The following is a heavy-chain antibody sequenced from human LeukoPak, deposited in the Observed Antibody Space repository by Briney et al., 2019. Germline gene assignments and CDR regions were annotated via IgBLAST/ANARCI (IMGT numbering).Heavy chain of an antibody. J-gene: IGHJ5*02. CDR2: IKQDGSEK. Sequence: GGSLRLSCAASGFTFSIYWMSWVRQAPGKGLEWVANIKQDGSEKYYVDSVKGRFTISRDNAKNSLYLQMNSLRAEDTAVYYCATDHYYYDSSGYSTWFDPWGQGTLVTVSS. V-gene: IGHV3-7*04. CDR1: GFTFSIYW. D-gene: IGHD3-22*01. CDR3: ATDHYYYDSSGYSTWFDP.